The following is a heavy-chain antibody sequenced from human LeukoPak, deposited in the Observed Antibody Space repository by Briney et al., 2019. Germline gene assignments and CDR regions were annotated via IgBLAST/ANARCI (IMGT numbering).Heavy chain of an antibody. CDR1: GGSISSYY. J-gene: IGHJ5*02. V-gene: IGHV4-59*01. CDR3: ARDGQGWLS. Sequence: SETLSLTCTVSGGSISSYYWSWIRQPPGKGLEWTGYIYYSGSTNYNPSLKSRVTISVDTSKNQFSLKLSSVTAADTAVYYCARDGQGWLSWGQGTLVTVSS. CDR2: IYYSGST. D-gene: IGHD3-10*01.